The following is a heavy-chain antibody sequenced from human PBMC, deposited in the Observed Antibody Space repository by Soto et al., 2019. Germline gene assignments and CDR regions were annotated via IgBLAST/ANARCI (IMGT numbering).Heavy chain of an antibody. J-gene: IGHJ6*01. CDR1: GGTFSSYA. Sequence: ASVKVSCKASGGTFSSYAISWVRQAPGQGLEWMGGIIPIFGTANYAQKFQGRVTITADESTSTAYMELSSLRSEDTAVYYCAMYNWNQPYYYYGMDVWGQGTTVTVSS. CDR3: AMYNWNQPYYYYGMDV. CDR2: IIPIFGTA. D-gene: IGHD1-20*01. V-gene: IGHV1-69*13.